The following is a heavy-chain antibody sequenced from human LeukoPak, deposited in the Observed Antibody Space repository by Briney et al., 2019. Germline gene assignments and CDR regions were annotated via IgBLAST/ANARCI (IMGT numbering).Heavy chain of an antibody. J-gene: IGHJ4*02. CDR1: GGSLSSSNW. D-gene: IGHD4-17*01. CDR2: IYHSGST. V-gene: IGHV4-4*02. CDR3: ARVFGDYYFDY. Sequence: SETLSLTCAVSGGSLSSSNWWSWVRQPPGKGLGWIGEIYHSGSTNYNPSLKSRVTISVDKSKNQFSLKLSSVTAADTAVYYCARVFGDYYFDYWGQGTLVTVSP.